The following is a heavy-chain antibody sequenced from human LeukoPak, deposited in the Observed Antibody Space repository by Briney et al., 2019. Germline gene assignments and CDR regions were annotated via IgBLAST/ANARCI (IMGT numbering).Heavy chain of an antibody. CDR2: IKTDGRST. D-gene: IGHD4/OR15-4a*01. V-gene: IGHV3-74*01. CDR1: GFTFSSYW. Sequence: PGGSLRLSCVASGFTFSSYWMHWVRQAPGKGLVWVSRIKTDGRSTAYADSVKGRFTISRDNAKSTLYLQMNSLRAEDTAIYYCAGTYYADYGTTYSLDYWGQGTLVTVSS. CDR3: AGTYYADYGTTYSLDY. J-gene: IGHJ4*02.